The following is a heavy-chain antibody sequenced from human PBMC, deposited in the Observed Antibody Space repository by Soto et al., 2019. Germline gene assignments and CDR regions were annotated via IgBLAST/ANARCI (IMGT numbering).Heavy chain of an antibody. CDR1: GGSFSGYY. CDR2: INHSESN. J-gene: IGHJ5*02. V-gene: IGHV4-34*01. D-gene: IGHD3-10*01. Sequence: QVQLQQWGAGLLKPSETLSLTCAVYGGSFSGYYWSWIRQPPGKGLEWIGEINHSESNNYNPSLKSRLTISVDTSKNQLSLKLSSVTAAYTGVYDYARSVLRGGLGNWFDPWGQGPLVNVAS. CDR3: ARSVLRGGLGNWFDP.